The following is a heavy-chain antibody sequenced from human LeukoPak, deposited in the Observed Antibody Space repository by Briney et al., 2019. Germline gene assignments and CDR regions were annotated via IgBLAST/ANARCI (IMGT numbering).Heavy chain of an antibody. CDR1: GFTFSTYG. V-gene: IGHV3-23*01. CDR3: AKVRHYGDYVRTAFDI. CDR2: ISGSGGST. J-gene: IGHJ3*02. Sequence: PGGSLRLSCVASGFTFSTYGMSWVRQAPGKGLEWVSAISGSGGSTYYADSVKGRFTISRDNSKNTLYLQMNSLRAEDTAVYYCAKVRHYGDYVRTAFDIWGQGTMVTVSS. D-gene: IGHD4-17*01.